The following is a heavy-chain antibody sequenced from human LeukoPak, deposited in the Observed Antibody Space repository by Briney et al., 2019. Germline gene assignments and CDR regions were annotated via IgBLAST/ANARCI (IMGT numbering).Heavy chain of an antibody. CDR1: GFTFDDYA. J-gene: IGHJ3*02. V-gene: IGHV3-9*01. Sequence: PGRSLRLSCAASGFTFDDYAMHWVRQAPGKGLEWVSGISWNSGSIGHADSVKGRFTISRDNAKNSLYLQMNSLRAEDTALYYCAKGGSDQYYYDSSGYYRIQNAFDIWGQGTMVTVSS. CDR3: AKGGSDQYYYDSSGYYRIQNAFDI. D-gene: IGHD3-22*01. CDR2: ISWNSGSI.